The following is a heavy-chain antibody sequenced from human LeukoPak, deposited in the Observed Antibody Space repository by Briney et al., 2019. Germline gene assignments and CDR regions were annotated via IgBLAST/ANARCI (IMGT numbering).Heavy chain of an antibody. D-gene: IGHD6-19*01. CDR2: IYYTGST. CDR1: GGSISSSSYY. V-gene: IGHV4-39*01. CDR3: ARRRGWYPVDY. J-gene: IGHJ4*02. Sequence: SETLSLTCTVSGGSISSSSYYWGWIRQPPGKGLEWVGTIYYTGSTYYNPSLKSRVTVSVDTSKNQCSLKLSSVTAADTAVYYCARRRGWYPVDYWGQGTLVTVSS.